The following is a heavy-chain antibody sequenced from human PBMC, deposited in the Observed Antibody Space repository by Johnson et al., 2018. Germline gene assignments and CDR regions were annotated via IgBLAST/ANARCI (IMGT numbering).Heavy chain of an antibody. D-gene: IGHD3-10*01. CDR2: IGYDGSNE. V-gene: IGHV3-33*01. CDR3: ARDRSYYYGSGTSYYGMDG. CDR1: GFTFSSYA. Sequence: QVQLVQSGGGVVQHGRTMRLSCAASGFTFSSYAMHWVRQAPGKGLEWVAVIGYDGSNEYYADSVKGRFTISRDNSKNTLYLQRNSLRAEDTAVYYWARDRSYYYGSGTSYYGMDGWGQGTTVTVSS. J-gene: IGHJ6*02.